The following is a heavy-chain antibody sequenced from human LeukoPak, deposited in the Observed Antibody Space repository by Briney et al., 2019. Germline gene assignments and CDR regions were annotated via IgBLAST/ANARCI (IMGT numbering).Heavy chain of an antibody. V-gene: IGHV3-21*01. D-gene: IGHD5-18*01. CDR3: AREGTAMAILDY. CDR2: ISSSSSYI. Sequence: KTGGSLRLSCAASGFTFSSYSMNWVRQAPGKGLEWVSSISSSSSYIYYADSVKGRFTISRDNAKNSLYLQMNSLRAEDTAVYYCAREGTAMAILDYWGQGTLVTVSS. J-gene: IGHJ4*02. CDR1: GFTFSSYS.